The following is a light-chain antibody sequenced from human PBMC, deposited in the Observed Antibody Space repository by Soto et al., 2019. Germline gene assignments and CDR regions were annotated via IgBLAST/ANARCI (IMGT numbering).Light chain of an antibody. V-gene: IGKV3-11*01. Sequence: ETVLTQSPATLSLSPGETATLSCRASESVDIYLAWYQQKPGQAPRLLIYHASNRATGIPARFSGIGSGTDFTLTISSLEPEDSAVYYCQQRRNWPPLTFGGGTRVEI. CDR2: HAS. CDR1: ESVDIY. CDR3: QQRRNWPPLT. J-gene: IGKJ4*01.